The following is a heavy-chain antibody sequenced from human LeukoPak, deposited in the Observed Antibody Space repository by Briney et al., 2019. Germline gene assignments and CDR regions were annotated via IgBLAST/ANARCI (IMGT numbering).Heavy chain of an antibody. J-gene: IGHJ6*03. CDR1: GYSISSGYY. CDR2: IYHSGST. CDR3: ARDSNFGVVTDYYYYYMDV. D-gene: IGHD3-3*01. V-gene: IGHV4-38-2*02. Sequence: SETLSLTCTVSGYSISSGYYWGWIRQPPGKGLEWIGSIYHSGSTYYNPSLKSRVTISVDTSKNQFSLKLSSVTAAATAVYYCARDSNFGVVTDYYYYYMDVWGKGTTVTVSS.